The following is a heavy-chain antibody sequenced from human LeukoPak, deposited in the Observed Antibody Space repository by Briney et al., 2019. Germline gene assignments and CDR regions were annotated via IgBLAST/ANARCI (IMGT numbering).Heavy chain of an antibody. CDR1: GYTFTSSG. Sequence: ASVKVSCKASGYTFTSSGISWVRQAPGQGLQWMGWISTNNGNTNYAQKFQGRVTVTRDTSTSTAYMELRSLRPDDTAVYYCARPDVSQGITIWGHGTLVTVSS. CDR3: ARPDVSQGITI. J-gene: IGHJ4*01. V-gene: IGHV1-18*01. D-gene: IGHD3-10*01. CDR2: ISTNNGNT.